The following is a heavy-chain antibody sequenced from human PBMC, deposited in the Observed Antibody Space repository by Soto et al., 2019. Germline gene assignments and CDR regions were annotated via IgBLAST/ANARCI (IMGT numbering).Heavy chain of an antibody. V-gene: IGHV1-18*01. CDR3: AKTYYDFWSRQYYFDY. CDR1: GYTFTSYG. CDR2: ISAYNGNT. Sequence: ASVKVSCKASGYTFTSYGISWVRQAPGQGLEWMGWISAYNGNTNYAQKLQGRVTMTTDTSTSTAYMELRSLRSDDTAVYYCAKTYYDFWSRQYYFDYWGQGTLVTVSS. J-gene: IGHJ4*02. D-gene: IGHD3-3*01.